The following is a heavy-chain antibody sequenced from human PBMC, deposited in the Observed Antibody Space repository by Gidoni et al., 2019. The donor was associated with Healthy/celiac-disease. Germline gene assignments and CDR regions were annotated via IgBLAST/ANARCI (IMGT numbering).Heavy chain of an antibody. J-gene: IGHJ4*02. CDR2: IYTSGST. D-gene: IGHD3-3*01. CDR3: ARAWSGYYTYFDY. Sequence: QVQLQESGPGLVKPSQTLSLTCTVSGGPISSGSYYWSWIRQPAGKGLEWIGRIYTSGSTNYNPSLKSRVTISVDTSKNQFSLKLSSVTAADTAVYYCARAWSGYYTYFDYWGQGTLVTVSS. CDR1: GGPISSGSYY. V-gene: IGHV4-61*02.